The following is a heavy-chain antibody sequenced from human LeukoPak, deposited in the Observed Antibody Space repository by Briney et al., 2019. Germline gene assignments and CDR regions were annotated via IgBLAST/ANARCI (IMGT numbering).Heavy chain of an antibody. Sequence: GGSLSLSCAASGFTFSSYEMNWVSQAPGKGLEWVSYISSSGSTIYYADSVKGRFTISRDNAKNSLYLQMNSLRAEDTAVYYCARGYYYDSSGYASGAFDIWGQGTMVTVSS. V-gene: IGHV3-48*03. J-gene: IGHJ3*02. CDR3: ARGYYYDSSGYASGAFDI. CDR2: ISSSGSTI. CDR1: GFTFSSYE. D-gene: IGHD3-22*01.